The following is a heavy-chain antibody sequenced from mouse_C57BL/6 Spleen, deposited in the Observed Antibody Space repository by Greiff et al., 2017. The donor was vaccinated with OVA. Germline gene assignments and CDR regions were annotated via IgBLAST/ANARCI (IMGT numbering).Heavy chain of an antibody. CDR1: GYTFTDYY. D-gene: IGHD4-1*01. V-gene: IGHV1-26*01. Sequence: EVQLQQSGPELVKPGASVKISCKASGYTFTDYYMNWVKQSHGKSLEWIGDINPNNGGTSYNQKFKGKATLTVDKSSSTAYMELRSLTSEDSAVDYCARDGTGAWFAYWGQGTLVTVSA. CDR3: ARDGTGAWFAY. J-gene: IGHJ3*01. CDR2: INPNNGGT.